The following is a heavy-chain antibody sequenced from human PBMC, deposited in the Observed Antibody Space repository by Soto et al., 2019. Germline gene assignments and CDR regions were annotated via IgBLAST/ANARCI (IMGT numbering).Heavy chain of an antibody. V-gene: IGHV5-51*01. D-gene: IGHD6-13*01. Sequence: GESLKISCKGSGYSFSNYWIGWVRQMPGKGLEWMGIIYPGDSITTYSPSFQGLVTISADKSISTAYLQWNSLRASDTAMFYCARGPGMADFDYWGQGTLVTVSS. J-gene: IGHJ4*02. CDR1: GYSFSNYW. CDR2: IYPGDSIT. CDR3: ARGPGMADFDY.